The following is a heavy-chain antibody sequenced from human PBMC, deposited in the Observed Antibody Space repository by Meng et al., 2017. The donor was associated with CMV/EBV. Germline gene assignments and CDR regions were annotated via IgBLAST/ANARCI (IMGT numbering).Heavy chain of an antibody. Sequence: SCGSISSGGYYWSWLRQHPGKGLEWIGYIYYSGSTYYNPSLKSRVTISVDTSKNQFSLKLSSVTAADTAVYYCARDQRDSSGYYFDYWGQGTLVTVSS. CDR2: IYYSGST. V-gene: IGHV4-31*02. D-gene: IGHD3-22*01. CDR3: ARDQRDSSGYYFDY. CDR1: CGSISSGGYY. J-gene: IGHJ4*02.